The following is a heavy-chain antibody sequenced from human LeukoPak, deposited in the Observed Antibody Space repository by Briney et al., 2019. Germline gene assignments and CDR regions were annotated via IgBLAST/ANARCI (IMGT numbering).Heavy chain of an antibody. CDR3: ARVMYYDFWSGYYTGTQNWFDP. CDR1: GGSISSHY. CDR2: IYYSGST. V-gene: IGHV4-59*11. D-gene: IGHD3-3*01. J-gene: IGHJ5*02. Sequence: PSETLSLTCTVSGGSISSHYWSWIRQPPGKGLEWIGYIYYSGSTNYNPSLKSRVTISVDTSKNQFSLKLSSVTAADTAVYYCARVMYYDFWSGYYTGTQNWFDPWGQGTLVTVSS.